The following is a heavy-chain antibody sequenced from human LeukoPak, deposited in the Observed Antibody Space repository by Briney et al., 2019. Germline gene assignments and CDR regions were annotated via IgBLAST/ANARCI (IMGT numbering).Heavy chain of an antibody. V-gene: IGHV4-4*07. CDR3: ASSTYCGGDCSGDY. CDR2: IYTSGST. D-gene: IGHD2-21*02. Sequence: SETLSLTCTVSGGSISSYYWSWIRQPPGKGLEWIGHIYTSGSTNYNPSLKSRVTMSVDTSKNQFSLKLSSVTAADTAVYYCASSTYCGGDCSGDYWGQGTLVTVSS. J-gene: IGHJ4*02. CDR1: GGSISSYY.